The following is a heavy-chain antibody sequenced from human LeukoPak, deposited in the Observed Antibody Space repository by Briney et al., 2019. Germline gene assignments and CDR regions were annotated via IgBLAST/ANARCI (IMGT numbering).Heavy chain of an antibody. CDR1: GFTFDDYA. J-gene: IGHJ4*02. V-gene: IGHV3-9*01. CDR2: ISWNSNSI. CDR3: TTDLLAVRSLPDY. D-gene: IGHD6-19*01. Sequence: GGSLRLSCATSGFTFDDYAMHWVRQAPGKGLEWVSGISWNSNSIDYADSVKGRFTISRDNAKNSLYLQMNSLKTEDTAVYYCTTDLLAVRSLPDYWGQGTLVTVSS.